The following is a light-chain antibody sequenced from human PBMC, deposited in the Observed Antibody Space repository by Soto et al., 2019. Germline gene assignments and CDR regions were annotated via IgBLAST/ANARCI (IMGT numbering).Light chain of an antibody. V-gene: IGKV3-20*01. CDR1: QSVSSSY. J-gene: IGKJ1*01. Sequence: EIVLTQSPGTLSLSPGERATLSCRASQSVSSSYLAWYQQKPGPAPRLLIYGASSRATGIPDRFSGSGSGTDFPLTISRLEPEDFAVYYCQQYGSSPQTFGQGTKVEIK. CDR3: QQYGSSPQT. CDR2: GAS.